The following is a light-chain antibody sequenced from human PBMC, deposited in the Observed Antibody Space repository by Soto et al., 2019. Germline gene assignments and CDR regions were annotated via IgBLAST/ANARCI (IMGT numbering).Light chain of an antibody. Sequence: QSALTQPASVSGSPGQSITISCTGSASDVGGFDYVSWYQQYPGKAPKLIIYDVNNRPSGVSDRFSGSKSGNTASLTISGLQAEDEADYYCNSYTSRCTPWVFGGGTKVTVL. CDR1: ASDVGGFDY. J-gene: IGLJ3*02. CDR2: DVN. V-gene: IGLV2-14*03. CDR3: NSYTSRCTPWV.